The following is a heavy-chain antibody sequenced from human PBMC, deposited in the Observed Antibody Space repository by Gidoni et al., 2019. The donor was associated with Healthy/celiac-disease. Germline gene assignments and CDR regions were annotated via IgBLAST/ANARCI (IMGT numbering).Heavy chain of an antibody. Sequence: QVQLQESGPGLVKPSQTLSPTCTVSGGSISSGAYYWSWIRQHPGKGLEWIGYIYYSGSSYYNPSLKSRVTISVDTSKNQFSLKLSSVTAADTAVYYCARDEGDGYFDYWGQGTLVTVSS. D-gene: IGHD1-26*01. CDR3: ARDEGDGYFDY. CDR1: GGSISSGAYY. CDR2: IYYSGSS. V-gene: IGHV4-31*03. J-gene: IGHJ4*02.